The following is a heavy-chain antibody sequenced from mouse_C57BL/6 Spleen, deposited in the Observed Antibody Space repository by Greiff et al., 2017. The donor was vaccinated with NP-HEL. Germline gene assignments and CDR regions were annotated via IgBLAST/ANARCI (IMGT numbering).Heavy chain of an antibody. J-gene: IGHJ1*03. Sequence: EVKLQESGPGLVKPSQSLSLTCSVTGYSITSGYYWNWIRQFPGNKLEWMGYISYDGSNNYIPSLKNRISITRDTSKNQFFLKLNSVTTEDTATYYCAREGDYYGSSYGYFDVWGTGTTVTVSS. V-gene: IGHV3-6*01. CDR3: AREGDYYGSSYGYFDV. D-gene: IGHD1-1*01. CDR2: ISYDGSN. CDR1: GYSITSGYY.